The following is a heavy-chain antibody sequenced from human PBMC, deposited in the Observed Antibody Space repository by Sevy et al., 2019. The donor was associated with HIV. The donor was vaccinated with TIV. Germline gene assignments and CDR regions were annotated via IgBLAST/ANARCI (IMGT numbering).Heavy chain of an antibody. CDR2: TYYRSKWYN. J-gene: IGHJ6*02. CDR1: GDSVSSNSAA. CDR3: ARAGGGGYCSGGSCYSSYYYFYGMDV. Sequence: SQTLSLTCAISGDSVSSNSAAWNWIRQSPSRGLEWLGRTYYRSKWYNDYAVSVKSRITINPDTSNNQFSLQLNSGTPEETAVYYCARAGGGGYCSGGSCYSSYYYFYGMDVWGQGTTVTVSS. D-gene: IGHD2-15*01. V-gene: IGHV6-1*01.